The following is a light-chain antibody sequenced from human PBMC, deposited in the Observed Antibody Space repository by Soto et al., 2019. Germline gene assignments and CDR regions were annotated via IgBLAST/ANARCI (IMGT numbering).Light chain of an antibody. CDR1: SSNIGSNY. V-gene: IGLV1-47*01. J-gene: IGLJ2*01. Sequence: QSVLTQPPSASGAPGQRVTISCSGRSSNIGSNYVYWYQQLPGTAPKLHIYRNNQRRSGVPDRFSGSKSGTSVSLAISGLRSEDDANYYCAAWDDILSGVLFGGGTTLTVL. CDR3: AAWDDILSGVL. CDR2: RNN.